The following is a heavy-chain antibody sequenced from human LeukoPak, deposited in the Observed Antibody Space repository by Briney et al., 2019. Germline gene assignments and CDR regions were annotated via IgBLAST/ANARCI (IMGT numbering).Heavy chain of an antibody. CDR3: ANQCGGNCFNDY. V-gene: IGHV3-30*02. J-gene: IGHJ4*02. D-gene: IGHD2-21*02. CDR2: IRHDDTNK. CDR1: GFTFSSYG. Sequence: PGGSLRLSCAASGFTFSSYGMDWVRQAPGKGLEWVAFIRHDDTNKYYTDSVKGRFTISRDNSKNTLYLQMNSLRAEDTAVYYCANQCGGNCFNDYWGQVTLVTVSS.